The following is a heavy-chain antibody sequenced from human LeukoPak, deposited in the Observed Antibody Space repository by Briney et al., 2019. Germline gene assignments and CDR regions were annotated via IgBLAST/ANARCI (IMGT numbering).Heavy chain of an antibody. Sequence: PGGSPRLSCAASGFTFNTNGMGWVRQAPGKGLEWVSVISASGGSTYYADSVKGRFTISRDNSKNTLYLQINRLRVEDTAVYYCTKFSLRGTYSFDHWGQGTLVTVSS. J-gene: IGHJ4*02. D-gene: IGHD3-16*02. CDR2: ISASGGST. V-gene: IGHV3-23*01. CDR1: GFTFNTNG. CDR3: TKFSLRGTYSFDH.